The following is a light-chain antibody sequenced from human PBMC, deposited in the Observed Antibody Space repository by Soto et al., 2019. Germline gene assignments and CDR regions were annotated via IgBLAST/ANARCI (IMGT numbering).Light chain of an antibody. CDR1: QSVSSN. CDR2: GAS. Sequence: EIVMTQSPATLSVSPGERATLSCRASQSVSSNLAWYQQKPGQAPRLLIYGASTRATGIPARFSGSGSGTEFTLTISSLQSEDFAVYYCQQSNNWPRTFGQGT. J-gene: IGKJ1*01. CDR3: QQSNNWPRT. V-gene: IGKV3D-15*01.